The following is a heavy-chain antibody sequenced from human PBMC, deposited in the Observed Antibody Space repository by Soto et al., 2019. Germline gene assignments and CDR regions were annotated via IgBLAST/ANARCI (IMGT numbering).Heavy chain of an antibody. J-gene: IGHJ4*02. CDR2: ISSSSDTI. Sequence: WGSLRVACAACGVSCSRCSMYWVRQAPGKGLEWLSYISSSSDTIYLADSVRGRFTISRDSAKNSLYLQMNSLRDEDTAVYYCARGRPADYWGQGTLVTVSS. CDR1: GVSCSRCS. D-gene: IGHD6-6*01. CDR3: ARGRPADY. V-gene: IGHV3-48*02.